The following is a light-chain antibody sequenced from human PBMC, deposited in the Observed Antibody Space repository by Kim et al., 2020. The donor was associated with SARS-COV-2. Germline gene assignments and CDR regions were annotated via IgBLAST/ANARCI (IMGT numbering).Light chain of an antibody. J-gene: IGKJ2*01. V-gene: IGKV1-5*03. CDR3: QQYSTYPYT. CDR2: EES. CDR1: QSISRW. Sequence: DIQMTQSPSTLPASVGDSVTITCRASQSISRWLAWFQQKAGKAPTLVIYEESRLQSGAPTTFSGSGSGTEFTLTIRSLQPGDFATYYCQQYSTYPYTFGQGTKLEI.